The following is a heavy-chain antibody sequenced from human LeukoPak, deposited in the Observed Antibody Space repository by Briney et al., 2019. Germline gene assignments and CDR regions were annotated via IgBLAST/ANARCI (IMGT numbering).Heavy chain of an antibody. Sequence: GGSLRLSCAASGLTFSSYVMSWVRQAPGKGLEWVSSISGSGGSTYYADSVKGRFTISRDNSKNTLYLQMNSLRAEDTAVYFCANPPYGDPTRGIFDYWGQGTLVTVSS. D-gene: IGHD4-17*01. CDR1: GLTFSSYV. V-gene: IGHV3-23*01. J-gene: IGHJ4*02. CDR2: ISGSGGST. CDR3: ANPPYGDPTRGIFDY.